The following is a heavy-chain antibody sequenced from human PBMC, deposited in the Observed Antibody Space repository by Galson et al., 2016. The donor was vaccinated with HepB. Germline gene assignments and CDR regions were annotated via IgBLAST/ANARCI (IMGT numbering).Heavy chain of an antibody. CDR2: ISTYIPKT. V-gene: IGHV1-18*01. CDR3: ARDLRVGWGPYGSSTPDSFDI. J-gene: IGHJ3*02. Sequence: SVKVSCKASGYTFTTYGISWVRQAPGQGLEWMGWISTYIPKTNYAQNLQGRVTMTTDTSTSTAYMELRSLTSDDTAVYYCARDLRVGWGPYGSSTPDSFDIWGQGTMVTVSS. CDR1: GYTFTTYG. D-gene: IGHD6-13*01.